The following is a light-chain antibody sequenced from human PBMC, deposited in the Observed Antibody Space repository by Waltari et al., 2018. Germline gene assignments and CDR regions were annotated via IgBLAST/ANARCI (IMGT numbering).Light chain of an antibody. Sequence: EMGLTQSPGTLALSPGERATRSCRARQSVRSSYLAGYQQKPGQAPRRLIYGASSRATAIPDRSSGSGSGTDFTLPICRLEPEDFAVYSCQQYVRSPPFTFGPGTKVDIK. J-gene: IGKJ3*01. V-gene: IGKV3-20*01. CDR2: GAS. CDR3: QQYVRSPPFT. CDR1: QSVRSSY.